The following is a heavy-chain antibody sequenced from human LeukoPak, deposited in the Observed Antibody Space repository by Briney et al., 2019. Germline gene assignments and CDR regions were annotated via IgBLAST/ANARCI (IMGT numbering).Heavy chain of an antibody. CDR2: IYDDNT. V-gene: IGHV3-23*01. CDR3: ARDGYSSGWFWFDY. J-gene: IGHJ4*02. D-gene: IGHD6-19*01. CDR1: GFTVSAYA. Sequence: GGSLRLSCAASGFTVSAYAMAWVRQAPGKGLEWVSTIYDDNTYYADSVKGRFAISTDNSKNTLYLQMNSLRVEDTAVYYCARDGYSSGWFWFDYWGQGTLVTVSS.